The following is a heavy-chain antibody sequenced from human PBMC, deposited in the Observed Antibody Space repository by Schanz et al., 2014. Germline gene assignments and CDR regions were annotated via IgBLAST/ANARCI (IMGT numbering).Heavy chain of an antibody. CDR3: ARPRFDYGEVDY. CDR2: TNGDGTNA. J-gene: IGHJ4*02. Sequence: EVKLVESGGGAVRPGGSLRLSCAASGFTLSSYCMHWVRQVPGKGLEWVSCTNGDGTNAKYADSVKGRFTISRDRFQNTLYLRMSSLRAEDTAVYYCARPRFDYGEVDYWGQGTLVTVSS. CDR1: GFTLSSYC. D-gene: IGHD4-17*01. V-gene: IGHV3-74*01.